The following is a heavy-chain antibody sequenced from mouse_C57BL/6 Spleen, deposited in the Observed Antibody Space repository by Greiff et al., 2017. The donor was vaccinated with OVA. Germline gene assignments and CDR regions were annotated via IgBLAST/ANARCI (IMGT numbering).Heavy chain of an antibody. V-gene: IGHV1-80*01. Sequence: VQLVESGAELVKPGASVKISCKASGYAFSSYWLNWVKQRPGKGLEWIGQIYPGDGDTNYNGKFKGKATLTADKSSSTAYMQLSSLTSEDSAVYFCAREGTGCVDYWGQGTTLTVSS. D-gene: IGHD4-1*01. CDR1: GYAFSSYW. CDR3: AREGTGCVDY. J-gene: IGHJ2*01. CDR2: IYPGDGDT.